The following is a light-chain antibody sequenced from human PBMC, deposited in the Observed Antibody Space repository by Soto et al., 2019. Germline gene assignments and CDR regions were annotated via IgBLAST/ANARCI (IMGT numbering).Light chain of an antibody. CDR2: EVS. CDR3: SSYTSSSTMV. CDR1: NSDVGGYNY. J-gene: IGLJ2*01. Sequence: QSVLTQPASVSGSPGQSFTISCTGTNSDVGGYNYVSWYQQNPGKAPKLMIYEVSNRPSAVSNRFSGSKSGSTASLTISGLQAEDEADYYCSSYTSSSTMVFGGGTKLTVL. V-gene: IGLV2-14*01.